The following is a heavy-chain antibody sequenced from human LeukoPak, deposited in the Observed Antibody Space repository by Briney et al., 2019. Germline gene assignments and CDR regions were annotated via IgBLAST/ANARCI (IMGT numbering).Heavy chain of an antibody. CDR1: GFTFSSYG. CDR3: ARDLVGYDFWSGYPARYYGMDV. Sequence: PGGSLRLSCAASGFTFSSYGMHWVRQAPGKGLEWVAVIWYDGSNKYYADSVKGRFTISRDNSKNTLYLQMNSLRAEDTAVYYCARDLVGYDFWSGYPARYYGMDVWGQGTTVTVSS. J-gene: IGHJ6*02. V-gene: IGHV3-33*01. CDR2: IWYDGSNK. D-gene: IGHD3-3*01.